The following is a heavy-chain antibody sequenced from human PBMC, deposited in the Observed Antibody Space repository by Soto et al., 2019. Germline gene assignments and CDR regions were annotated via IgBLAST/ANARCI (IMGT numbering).Heavy chain of an antibody. Sequence: QVQLVQSGAEVKKPGSSVKVSCKASGGTFSSYTISWVRQAPGQGLEWMGRIIPTLGIANYAQKFQGRVTITADKSTSTAYMELSNLRSEDTAVYYCARDARSSFDWFDPWGQGTLVTVSS. CDR1: GGTFSSYT. J-gene: IGHJ5*02. CDR3: ARDARSSFDWFDP. V-gene: IGHV1-69*08. CDR2: IIPTLGIA.